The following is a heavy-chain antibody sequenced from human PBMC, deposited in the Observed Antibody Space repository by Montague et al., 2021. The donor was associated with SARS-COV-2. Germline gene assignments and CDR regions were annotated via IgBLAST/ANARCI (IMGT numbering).Heavy chain of an antibody. D-gene: IGHD3-10*01. V-gene: IGHV4-38-2*02. CDR1: GYSVNSGYY. CDR2: VRQSGST. J-gene: IGHJ6*02. CDR3: ARVGVYGGRIYYYFYGLDD. Sequence: SETLSLTCSVSGYSVNSGYYWAWIRQPPGKGLEWIGSVRQSGSTYFTPSLASRVSMSVDTSENQFSLTLTSVTAADTALYYCARVGVYGGRIYYYFYGLDDWARGPRSPSP.